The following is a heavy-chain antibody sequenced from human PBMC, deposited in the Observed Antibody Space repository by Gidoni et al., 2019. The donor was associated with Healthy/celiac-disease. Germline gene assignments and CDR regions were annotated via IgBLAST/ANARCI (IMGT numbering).Heavy chain of an antibody. J-gene: IGHJ4*02. Sequence: QVQLQESGPGLVKPSQTLSLTCTVSGGSISSGSYYWSWLRQPAGKGLEWIGRSYTSGSTNYNPSLKIRVTISVDTSKNQFSLKLSSVTAADTAVYYCAAVGGSYSSFDYWGQGTLVXVSS. CDR1: GGSISSGSYY. D-gene: IGHD1-26*01. CDR2: SYTSGST. CDR3: AAVGGSYSSFDY. V-gene: IGHV4-61*02.